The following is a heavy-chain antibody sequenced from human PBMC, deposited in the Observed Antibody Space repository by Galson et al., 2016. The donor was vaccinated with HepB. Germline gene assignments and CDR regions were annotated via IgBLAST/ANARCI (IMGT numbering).Heavy chain of an antibody. CDR1: GFTFSSYA. J-gene: IGHJ4*02. V-gene: IGHV3-30*04. CDR3: VSRRHIAADGVD. CDR2: ISFGGRNE. Sequence: SLRLSCAASGFTFSSYAMYWVRQAPGKGLQWVAVISFGGRNEYYPESVKGRFTISRDDSKNTLYLQMNSLRAEDTAIYYCVSRRHIAADGVDWGQGTLVTVSS. D-gene: IGHD6-13*01.